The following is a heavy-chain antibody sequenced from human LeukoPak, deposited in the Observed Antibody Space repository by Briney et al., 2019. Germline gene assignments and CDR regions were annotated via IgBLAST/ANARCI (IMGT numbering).Heavy chain of an antibody. CDR3: ARDESGYYDSRNDY. D-gene: IGHD3-22*01. J-gene: IGHJ4*02. CDR1: GGTFSSYA. CDR2: IIPILGIA. Sequence: SVKVSCKASGGTFSSYAISWVRHAPGQGLEWMGRIIPILGIANYAQKFQGRVTITADKSTSTAYMELSSLRSEDTAVYYCARDESGYYDSRNDYWGQGTLVTVSS. V-gene: IGHV1-69*04.